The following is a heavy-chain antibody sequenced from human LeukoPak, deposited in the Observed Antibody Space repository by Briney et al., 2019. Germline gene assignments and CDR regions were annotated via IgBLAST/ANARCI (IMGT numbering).Heavy chain of an antibody. Sequence: ASVKVSCKASGYPFIGYYLHWVRQAPGQGLEWMGWINPNSGGTNYAQKFQGRVTMTRDTSISTAYMELSRLRSDDTAVYYCARRQWLAPTGGGLYYYYYYMDVWGKGTTVTISS. CDR3: ARRQWLAPTGGGLYYYYYYMDV. CDR1: GYPFIGYY. CDR2: INPNSGGT. J-gene: IGHJ6*03. V-gene: IGHV1-2*02. D-gene: IGHD6-19*01.